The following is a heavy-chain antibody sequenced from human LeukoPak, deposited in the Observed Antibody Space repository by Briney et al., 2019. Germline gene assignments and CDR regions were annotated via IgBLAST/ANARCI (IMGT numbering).Heavy chain of an antibody. CDR2: INPNSGGT. Sequence: ASVKVSCKASGYTFTGYYMHWVRQAPGQGLEWMGRINPNSGGTNYEQKFQGRVTMTRDTSISTAYMELSRLRSDDTAVYYCARDDSSGYHIDYWGQGTLVTVSS. V-gene: IGHV1-2*06. J-gene: IGHJ4*02. D-gene: IGHD3-22*01. CDR1: GYTFTGYY. CDR3: ARDDSSGYHIDY.